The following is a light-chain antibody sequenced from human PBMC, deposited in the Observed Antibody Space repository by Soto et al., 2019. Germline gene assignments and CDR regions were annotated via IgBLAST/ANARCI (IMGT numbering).Light chain of an antibody. CDR2: EVS. V-gene: IGLV2-8*01. J-gene: IGLJ1*01. CDR1: SSDVGGYNY. CDR3: SSYAGSNNFERV. Sequence: QSALTQPPSASGSPGQSVTISCTGTSSDVGGYNYVSWYQQHPGKAPKLMIYEVSKRPSGVPDRFSGSKSGNTASLTVSGLQAEDEADYYCSSYAGSNNFERVFGTGNKLTVL.